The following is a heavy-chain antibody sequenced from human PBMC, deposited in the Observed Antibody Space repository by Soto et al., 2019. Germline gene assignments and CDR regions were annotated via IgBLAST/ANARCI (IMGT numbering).Heavy chain of an antibody. CDR2: STHTGNT. CDR1: GYAFPHYV. Sequence: ASVKVSCKTSGYAFPHYVINWVRQAPGHGLEWMGFSTHTGNTNYAQNFQGRVVLTTDTSTSTAYMEVTSLRSDDTAVYYCARSGEHPLDYWGQGTPVT. CDR3: ARSGEHPLDY. D-gene: IGHD1-26*01. J-gene: IGHJ4*02. V-gene: IGHV1-18*01.